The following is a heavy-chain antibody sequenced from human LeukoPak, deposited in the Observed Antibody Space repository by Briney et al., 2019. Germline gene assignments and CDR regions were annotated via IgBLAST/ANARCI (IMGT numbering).Heavy chain of an antibody. Sequence: PSEALSLTCTVSGGSISSYYWSWIRQPPGKGLEWIGYIYYSGSTNYNPSLKSRVTISVDTSKNQFSLKLSSVTAADTAVYYCARADYYDSSGYYSPRSGDRFDPWGQGTLVTVSS. CDR1: GGSISSYY. J-gene: IGHJ5*02. CDR3: ARADYYDSSGYYSPRSGDRFDP. V-gene: IGHV4-59*08. CDR2: IYYSGST. D-gene: IGHD3-22*01.